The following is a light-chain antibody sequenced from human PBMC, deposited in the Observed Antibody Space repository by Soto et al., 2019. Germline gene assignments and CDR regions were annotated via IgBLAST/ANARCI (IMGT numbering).Light chain of an antibody. Sequence: EIVLTQSPGTLSLSPGERATLSCRASQSVSSNLAWYQQKPGQAPSLLIYGASTRATGIPARFSGSGSGTECTLTISSLQSEDFAVYYCQQYNNWPITFGQGTRLEIK. CDR3: QQYNNWPIT. CDR1: QSVSSN. J-gene: IGKJ5*01. V-gene: IGKV3-15*01. CDR2: GAS.